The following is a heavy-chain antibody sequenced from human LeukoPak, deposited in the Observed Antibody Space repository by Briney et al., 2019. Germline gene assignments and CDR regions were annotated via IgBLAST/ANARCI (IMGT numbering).Heavy chain of an antibody. CDR3: AKVALDPLRSAFDI. Sequence: PGGSLRLSCAASGFTFSGYTLHWVRQAPGSGLEWLAVISNDGSDKSYADSVKGRFTISRDNSKNTLYLQMNSLRAEDTAVYYCAKVALDPLRSAFDIWGQGTMVTVSS. CDR1: GFTFSGYT. CDR2: ISNDGSDK. V-gene: IGHV3-30*04. J-gene: IGHJ3*02.